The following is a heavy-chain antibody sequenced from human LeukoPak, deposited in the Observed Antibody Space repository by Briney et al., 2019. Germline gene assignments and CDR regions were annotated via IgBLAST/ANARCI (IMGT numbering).Heavy chain of an antibody. J-gene: IGHJ6*02. V-gene: IGHV1-69*04. CDR3: ARDLVLLWTQNYYYGMDV. Sequence: ASVNVSCKASGGTFSSYAISWVRQAPGQGLEWMGRIITILGIANYAQKSQGRVTITSDKSTSTAYMELSGLRSEDRAVYYCARDLVLLWTQNYYYGMDVWGQGTTVTVSS. CDR2: IITILGIA. CDR1: GGTFSSYA. D-gene: IGHD3-10*01.